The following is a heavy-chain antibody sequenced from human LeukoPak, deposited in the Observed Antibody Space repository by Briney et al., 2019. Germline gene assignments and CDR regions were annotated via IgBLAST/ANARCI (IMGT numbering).Heavy chain of an antibody. CDR1: GYTFTSYG. CDR3: ARAHIRYDSSGYYLWDY. D-gene: IGHD3-22*01. CDR2: ISAYNGNT. V-gene: IGHV1-18*01. J-gene: IGHJ4*02. Sequence: ASVKVSCKASGYTFTSYGISWVRQAPGQGLEWMGWISAYNGNTNYAQKLQGRVTMTTDTSTSTAYMELRSLRSDETAVYYCARAHIRYDSSGYYLWDYWGQGTLVTVSS.